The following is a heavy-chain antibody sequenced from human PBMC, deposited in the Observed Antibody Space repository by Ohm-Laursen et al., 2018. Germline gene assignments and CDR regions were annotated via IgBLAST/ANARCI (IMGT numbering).Heavy chain of an antibody. CDR3: ARSMGGDHDY. J-gene: IGHJ4*02. V-gene: IGHV3-74*01. CDR2: INSDGSNT. CDR1: GFTFSSYW. Sequence: GSLRLSRAASGFTFSSYWMHWVRQAPGKGLVWVSRINSDGSNTNYADSVKGRFTISRDNAKSTLYLQMSSLRAEDTAVYYCARSMGGDHDYWGQGTLVTVSS. D-gene: IGHD3-10*01.